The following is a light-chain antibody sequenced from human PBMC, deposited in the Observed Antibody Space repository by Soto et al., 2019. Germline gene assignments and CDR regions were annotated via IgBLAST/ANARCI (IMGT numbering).Light chain of an antibody. CDR2: WAS. J-gene: IGKJ5*01. CDR3: QQYYSSPVT. CDR1: RSLLYSFNNKNY. Sequence: IVMTESPDSLAVSLGERATINCKSSRSLLYSFNNKNYLAWYQQKPGQPPKLFIYWASTRESGVPDRFSGSESGTAFPLTISSLQVEDVALYYCQQYYSSPVTFGQGTRLEIK. V-gene: IGKV4-1*01.